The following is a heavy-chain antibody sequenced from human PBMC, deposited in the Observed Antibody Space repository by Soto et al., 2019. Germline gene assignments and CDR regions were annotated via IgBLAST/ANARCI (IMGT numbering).Heavy chain of an antibody. CDR2: INPSSGST. D-gene: IGHD3-10*01. CDR3: ARGEGGYHGSGRYSH. Sequence: ASVKVSCKASGYSFPSYYIHWVRQAPGQGLEWMGIINPSSGSTYFAQKFQDRVTMTKDTSTSTVYMQLNSLRYEDTAVYYCARGEGGYHGSGRYSHWGQGTLVTAPQ. J-gene: IGHJ4*02. V-gene: IGHV1-46*01. CDR1: GYSFPSYY.